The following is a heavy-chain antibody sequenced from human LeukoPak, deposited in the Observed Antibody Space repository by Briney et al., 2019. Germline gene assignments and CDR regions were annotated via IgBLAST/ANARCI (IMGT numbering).Heavy chain of an antibody. J-gene: IGHJ4*02. CDR1: GGSFRGYD. CDR3: ARDTFPHLAGHDY. Sequence: SETLSLTCGVSGGSFRGYDWSWIRRPPGKGLEWIAEINQSGSTNYNPSLKSRVTMSLDTSKNQFSLRLSSVTAADTAVYYCARDTFPHLAGHDYWGQGTLVTVSS. V-gene: IGHV4-34*01. CDR2: INQSGST. D-gene: IGHD6-19*01.